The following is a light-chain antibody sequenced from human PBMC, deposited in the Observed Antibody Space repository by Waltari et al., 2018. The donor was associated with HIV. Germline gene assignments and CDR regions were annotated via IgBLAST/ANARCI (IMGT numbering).Light chain of an antibody. V-gene: IGLV2-14*01. J-gene: IGLJ3*02. CDR2: EVS. CDR3: SSYTSSSTLRV. Sequence: QSALTQPASVSGSPGQSITISCTGTSSDVGGYNYVSWYQQHPGKAPKLMIYEVSKRSSGGSYRVSGSKSGNTASLTISGLQAEDEADYYCSSYTSSSTLRVFGGGTKLTVL. CDR1: SSDVGGYNY.